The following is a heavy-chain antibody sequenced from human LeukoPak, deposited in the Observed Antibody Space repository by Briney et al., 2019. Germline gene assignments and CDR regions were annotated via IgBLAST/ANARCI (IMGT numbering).Heavy chain of an antibody. CDR2: ISYDGSNK. Sequence: GGSLRLSCAASGFTFSSYAMHWVRQAPGKGLEWVAVISYDGSNKYYADSVKGRFTISRDNSKNTLYLQMNSLRAEDTAVYYCARDSPVVAVAGTPDYWGQGTLVTVSS. V-gene: IGHV3-30-3*01. CDR3: ARDSPVVAVAGTPDY. J-gene: IGHJ4*02. D-gene: IGHD6-19*01. CDR1: GFTFSSYA.